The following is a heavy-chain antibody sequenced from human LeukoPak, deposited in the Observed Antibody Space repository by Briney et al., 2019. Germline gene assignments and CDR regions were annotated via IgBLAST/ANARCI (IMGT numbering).Heavy chain of an antibody. J-gene: IGHJ4*02. D-gene: IGHD3-9*01. Sequence: GGSLRLSCAGSTFTFSTYAMSWVRQAPGKGLERVSAISGSGGSIFYADSVKGRFTISRDNSKNTLYLQMNSLRAEDTAVYYCARGPRPLRYFDWLPTDYWGQGTLVTVSS. CDR1: TFTFSTYA. CDR2: ISGSGGSI. V-gene: IGHV3-23*01. CDR3: ARGPRPLRYFDWLPTDY.